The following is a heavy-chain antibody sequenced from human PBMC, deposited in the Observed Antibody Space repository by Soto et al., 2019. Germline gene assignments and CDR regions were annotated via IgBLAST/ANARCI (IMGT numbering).Heavy chain of an antibody. V-gene: IGHV3-23*01. J-gene: IGHJ4*02. CDR1: GFTFSSYA. Sequence: QPGGSLRLSCAASGFTFSSYAMSWVRQAPGKGLEWVSAISGSGGSTYYADSVKGRFTISRDNSKNTLYLQMNSLRAEDTAVYYCAKGDLFSSYNWNYGLFAYWGQGTLVTGSS. D-gene: IGHD1-7*01. CDR2: ISGSGGST. CDR3: AKGDLFSSYNWNYGLFAY.